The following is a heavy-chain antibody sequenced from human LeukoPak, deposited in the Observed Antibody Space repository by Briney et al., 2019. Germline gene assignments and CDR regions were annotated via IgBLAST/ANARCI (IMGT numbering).Heavy chain of an antibody. CDR1: GGSISSYY. J-gene: IGHJ6*03. Sequence: SETLSLTCTVSGGSISSYYWSWIRQPPGRGLEWIGYIYYSGSTNYNPSLKSRVTISVDTSKNQFSLKLSSVTAAETAVYYCAREGRYRYGYNEYHSYMDIWGKGTTVTVSS. CDR2: IYYSGST. V-gene: IGHV4-59*01. D-gene: IGHD5-24*01. CDR3: AREGRYRYGYNEYHSYMDI.